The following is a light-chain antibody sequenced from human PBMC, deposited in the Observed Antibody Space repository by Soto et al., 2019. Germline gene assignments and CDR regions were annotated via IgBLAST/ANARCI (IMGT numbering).Light chain of an antibody. V-gene: IGKV3-15*01. CDR2: RTS. CDR3: LQYNNWPRPT. CDR1: QSISSN. Sequence: EIVMTQSPATLSVSPGERATLSCRARQSISSNLAWYQQKPGQAPRLLMFRTSSRATGFPARFSGSGSGTEFNLTISSLESEGFRVYYCLQYNNWPRPTVGGGTKV. J-gene: IGKJ4*01.